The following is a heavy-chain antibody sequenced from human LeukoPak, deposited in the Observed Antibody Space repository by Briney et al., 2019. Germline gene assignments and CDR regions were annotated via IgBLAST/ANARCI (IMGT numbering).Heavy chain of an antibody. CDR1: GFTFSSYS. CDR2: ISGSSSYI. J-gene: IGHJ6*02. CDR3: ARGDHDFWSGYSLYYYYGMDV. D-gene: IGHD3-3*01. V-gene: IGHV3-21*01. Sequence: GGSLRLSCAASGFTFSSYSMNWVRQAPGKGLEWVSSISGSSSYIYYADSVKGRFTISRDNAKNSLYLQMNSLRAEDTAVYYCARGDHDFWSGYSLYYYYGMDVWGQGTTVTVSS.